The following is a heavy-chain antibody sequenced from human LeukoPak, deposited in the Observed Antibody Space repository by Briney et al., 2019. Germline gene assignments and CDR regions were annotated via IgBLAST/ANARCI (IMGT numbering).Heavy chain of an antibody. CDR2: VKKDESEK. D-gene: IGHD2-2*02. CDR1: GFTFSNNW. Sequence: GGSLRLSCAASGFTFSNNWMTWVRQAPGKGLEWVASVKKDESEKYYVDSVKGRFTISRDNAKNSLYLQMNSLRVEDMAVYYCARELWEYCSSTSCYTEDYWGQGTLVTVSS. V-gene: IGHV3-7*01. CDR3: ARELWEYCSSTSCYTEDY. J-gene: IGHJ4*02.